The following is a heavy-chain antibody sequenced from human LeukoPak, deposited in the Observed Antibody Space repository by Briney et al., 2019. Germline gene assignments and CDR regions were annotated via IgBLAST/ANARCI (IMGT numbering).Heavy chain of an antibody. J-gene: IGHJ4*02. D-gene: IGHD3-10*01. CDR1: GFXFSSYS. V-gene: IGHV3-48*02. CDR3: ASFDGGAYGSGNDY. Sequence: GGSLRLSCAASGFXFSSYSINWVRQAPGKGLEWISYISSSSGNIYYADSVKGRFTISRDNAKNSLYLQMNSLRDEDTAVYYCASFDGGAYGSGNDYWGQGTLVTVSS. CDR2: ISSSSGNI.